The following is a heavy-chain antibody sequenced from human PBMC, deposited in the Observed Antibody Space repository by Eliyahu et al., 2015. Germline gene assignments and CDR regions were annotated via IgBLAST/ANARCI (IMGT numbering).Heavy chain of an antibody. V-gene: IGHV6-1*01. Sequence: QIQLQQSGPGLVKPSQTLSLTCVXSGDSVSSNTAAWNWIRQSPARGLEWLGRTYYRSKWYNDYAVSVQSRITINPDTSKNQFSLLLNSVTPEDTAVYYCVRDWYGIIGYIPSLDAMDVWGKGTTVTVSS. CDR1: GDSVSSNTAA. D-gene: IGHD6-13*01. CDR2: TYYRSKWYN. CDR3: VRDWYGIIGYIPSLDAMDV. J-gene: IGHJ6*04.